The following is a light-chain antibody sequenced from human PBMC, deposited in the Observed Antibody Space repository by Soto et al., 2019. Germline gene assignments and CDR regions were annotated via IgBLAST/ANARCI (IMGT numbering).Light chain of an antibody. Sequence: QSVLTQPPSVXXXXXXXXXXXCTGGSSNIGAGYDVHWYQQLPGTAPKLLVSGNTNRPSGVPDRFSGSKSGTSASLAITGLQAEDEADYYCQSFDSSLSGWVFGGGTKLTVL. CDR1: SSNIGAGYD. CDR3: QSFDSSLSGWV. J-gene: IGLJ3*02. V-gene: IGLV1-40*01. CDR2: GNT.